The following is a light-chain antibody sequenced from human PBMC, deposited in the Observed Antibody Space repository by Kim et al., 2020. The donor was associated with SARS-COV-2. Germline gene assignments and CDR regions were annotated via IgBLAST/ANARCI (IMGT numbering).Light chain of an antibody. J-gene: IGKJ2*03. Sequence: LSEGERATLSCRARQSVSSSYLAWYQQKPGQAPRLLIYGASSRATGIPDRFSGSGSGTDFTLTISRLEPEDFAVYYCQQYGSSPRSFGQGTKLEI. CDR1: QSVSSSY. CDR2: GAS. CDR3: QQYGSSPRS. V-gene: IGKV3-20*01.